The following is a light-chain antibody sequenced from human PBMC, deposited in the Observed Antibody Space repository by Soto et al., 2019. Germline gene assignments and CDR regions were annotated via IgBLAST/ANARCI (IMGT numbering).Light chain of an antibody. CDR3: CSYAGSTTYVV. J-gene: IGLJ2*01. Sequence: QSVLTQPASVSGSPGQSVTISCAGTSGDVGGYNYVSWYQQHPGKAPKLMIHAVTNRPSGVSNRFSGSKSGNTASLTISSLQAEDEADYYCCSYAGSTTYVVFGGGTKVTVL. CDR1: SGDVGGYNY. V-gene: IGLV2-14*01. CDR2: AVT.